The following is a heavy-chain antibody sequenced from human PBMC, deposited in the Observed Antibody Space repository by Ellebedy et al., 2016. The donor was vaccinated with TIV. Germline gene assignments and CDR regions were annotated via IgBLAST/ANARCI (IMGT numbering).Heavy chain of an antibody. CDR1: GFTFSNYA. D-gene: IGHD1-14*01. V-gene: IGHV3-23*01. CDR2: FSDST. J-gene: IGHJ4*02. Sequence: PGGSLRFSCAASGFTFSNYAMTWVRQAPGKGLEWVSHFSDSTYYADSVQGRFTISRDNSKNTLYLQMNSLRVEDTAIYYCARGRSGTYIHHAFDFWGQGTLVTVSS. CDR3: ARGRSGTYIHHAFDF.